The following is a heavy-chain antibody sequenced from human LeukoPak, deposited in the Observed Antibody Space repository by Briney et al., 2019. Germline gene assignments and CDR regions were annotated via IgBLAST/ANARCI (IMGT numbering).Heavy chain of an antibody. Sequence: PGGSLRLSCAASGFTFSSYSMNWVRQAPGKGLEWVSSISSSSSYIYYADSVKGRFTISRDNAKNSLYLQMNSLRAEDTAVYYCARDSTQYYYDSSGSDYWGQGTLVTVSS. V-gene: IGHV3-21*01. D-gene: IGHD3-22*01. CDR1: GFTFSSYS. CDR3: ARDSTQYYYDSSGSDY. CDR2: ISSSSSYI. J-gene: IGHJ4*02.